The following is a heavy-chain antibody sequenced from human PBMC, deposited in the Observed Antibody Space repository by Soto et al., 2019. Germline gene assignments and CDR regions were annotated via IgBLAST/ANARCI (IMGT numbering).Heavy chain of an antibody. CDR1: GFPFSSYA. D-gene: IGHD2-2*01. CDR2: INTSGGNT. V-gene: IGHV3-23*01. CDR3: ATTTRYHDEDV. Sequence: EVQMLESGGGLVQPGGSLRLSCAASGFPFSSYAMSWVRQAPGRGLEWVSGINTSGGNTYYADSVRGRFTISRDNSKNTLYLQMNSLRAEDTAVYYCATTTRYHDEDVWGQGTTVTVSS. J-gene: IGHJ6*02.